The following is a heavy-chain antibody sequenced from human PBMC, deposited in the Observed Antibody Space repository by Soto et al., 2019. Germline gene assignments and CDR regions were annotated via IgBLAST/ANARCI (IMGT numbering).Heavy chain of an antibody. CDR3: ARGGHVVVVTAALDY. Sequence: QVQLMQSGAEVKKPGASVKVSCKASGDTFTDYYIHWVRQAPGQGLEWMGTVNPSGGHTTYEQHFLGSVTMTGETSTSTLYMELTSLTSDDTAIYYCARGGHVVVVTAALDYWGQGTLVTVSS. D-gene: IGHD2-21*02. J-gene: IGHJ4*02. V-gene: IGHV1-46*01. CDR1: GDTFTDYY. CDR2: VNPSGGHT.